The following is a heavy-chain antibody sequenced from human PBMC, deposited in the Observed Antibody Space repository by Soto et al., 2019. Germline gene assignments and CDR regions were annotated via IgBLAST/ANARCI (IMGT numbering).Heavy chain of an antibody. J-gene: IGHJ6*02. CDR1: GIIFISYA. CDR3: AKGNTYGPGSYYGMDV. Sequence: GGSLRPSCAASGIIFISYAMSWVRQAPGKGLEWVSGISGSGGTTYYADSVKGRFAVSRDNSKNTLYLQMNSLRAEDTAVYYCAKGNTYGPGSYYGMDVWGQGTTVTVSS. V-gene: IGHV3-23*01. D-gene: IGHD5-18*01. CDR2: ISGSGGTT.